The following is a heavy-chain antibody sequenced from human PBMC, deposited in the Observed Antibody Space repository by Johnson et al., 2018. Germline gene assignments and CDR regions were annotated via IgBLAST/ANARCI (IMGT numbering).Heavy chain of an antibody. CDR3: ARARTVTYDAFDI. CDR2: IKQDGSEK. J-gene: IGHJ3*02. CDR1: GFTFSSYW. D-gene: IGHD4-17*01. V-gene: IGHV3-7*01. Sequence: VQLVESGGGLVQPGGSLRLSCAASGFTFSSYWMSWVRQAPGKGLEWVANIKQDGSEKYYVDSVKGRFTISRDNAKNSLYLQRNSLRAEDTAVYYCARARTVTYDAFDIWGQGTMVTVSS.